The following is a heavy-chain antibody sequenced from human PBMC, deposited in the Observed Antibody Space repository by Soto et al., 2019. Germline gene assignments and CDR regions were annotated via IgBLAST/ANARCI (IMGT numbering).Heavy chain of an antibody. CDR2: ISGSGGST. D-gene: IGHD3-9*01. Sequence: EVQVLESGGGLVQPGGSLRLSCAASGFTFSSYAMSWVRQAPGKGLEWVSAISGSGGSTYYADSVKGRFTISRDNSKNTLYLQVNSLRAEDTAVYYCARDRDVVTCYPRFRAYWGQGTLVTVSS. CDR1: GFTFSSYA. V-gene: IGHV3-23*01. CDR3: ARDRDVVTCYPRFRAY. J-gene: IGHJ4*02.